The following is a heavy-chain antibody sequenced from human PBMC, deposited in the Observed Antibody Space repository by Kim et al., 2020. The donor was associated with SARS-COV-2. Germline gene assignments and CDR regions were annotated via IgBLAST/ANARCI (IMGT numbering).Heavy chain of an antibody. CDR1: GFTFSDST. CDR2: IRSKANSYAT. CDR3: TIGLIRSGRSD. Sequence: GGSLSLSCEASGFTFSDSTMHWVRQASVKGMEWVGRIRSKANSYATAYTASVKGRFTISRDDSKNTAYLQMNSLKIEDTAVDYCTIGLIRSGRSDWGQGT. J-gene: IGHJ4*02. V-gene: IGHV3-73*01. D-gene: IGHD3-22*01.